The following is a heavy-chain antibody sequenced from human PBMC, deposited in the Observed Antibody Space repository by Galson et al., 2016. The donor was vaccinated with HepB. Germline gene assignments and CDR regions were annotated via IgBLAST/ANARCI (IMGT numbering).Heavy chain of an antibody. V-gene: IGHV3-53*01. CDR3: AGDPGVRNGADV. Sequence: GLEWVSVIYFTGDTYYEDSVKGRFTISRDNSRNTLFLQMNSLRAEDTGVYYCAGDPGVRNGADVWGQGTTVIVSS. J-gene: IGHJ6*02. D-gene: IGHD2-8*01. CDR2: IYFTGDT.